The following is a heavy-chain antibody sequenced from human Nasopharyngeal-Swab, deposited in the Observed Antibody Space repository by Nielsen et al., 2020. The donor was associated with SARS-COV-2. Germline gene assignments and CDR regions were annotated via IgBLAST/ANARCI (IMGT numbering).Heavy chain of an antibody. V-gene: IGHV4-59*12. Sequence: SEPLSLTCTVSGGSISSYYWSWIRQPPGKGLEWIGYIYYSGSTNYNPPLKSRVTTSVDTSKNQFSLKLSSVTAADTAVYYCARDTTTIFGVVIKSNYYYGMDVWGQGTTVTVSS. CDR3: ARDTTTIFGVVIKSNYYYGMDV. CDR2: IYYSGST. J-gene: IGHJ6*02. CDR1: GGSISSYY. D-gene: IGHD3-3*01.